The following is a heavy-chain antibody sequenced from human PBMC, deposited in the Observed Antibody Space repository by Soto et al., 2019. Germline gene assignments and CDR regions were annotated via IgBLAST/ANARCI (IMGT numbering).Heavy chain of an antibody. D-gene: IGHD2-15*01. J-gene: IGHJ6*02. CDR2: IGTAGDT. CDR1: GFTFGTYD. CDR3: AKDRDGGISYWLYYYYYGMEV. Sequence: GGSLRLSCAASGFTFGTYDMHWVRRATGKGLEWVSAIGTAGDTYYPDSVRGRFTISRENAKNSLYLQMNSLRAEDTAVYYCAKDRDGGISYWLYYYYYGMEVWGPGTTVTVFS. V-gene: IGHV3-13*01.